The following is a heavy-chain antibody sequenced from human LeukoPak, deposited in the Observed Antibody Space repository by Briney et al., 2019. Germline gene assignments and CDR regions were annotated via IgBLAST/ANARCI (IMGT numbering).Heavy chain of an antibody. CDR3: ASLLAGRGDPFDY. CDR1: GGTFSSYA. CDR2: IIPILGIA. J-gene: IGHJ4*02. V-gene: IGHV1-69*04. Sequence: ASVKVSCKASGGTFSSYAISWVRQAPGQGLEWMGRIIPILGIANYAQKFQGRVTITADKSTSTAYMELSSLRSEDTAVYYCASLLAGRGDPFDYWGQGTLVTVSS. D-gene: IGHD6-19*01.